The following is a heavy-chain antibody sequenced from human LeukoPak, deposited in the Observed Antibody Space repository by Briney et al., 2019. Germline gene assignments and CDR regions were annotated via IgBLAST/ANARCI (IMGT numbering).Heavy chain of an antibody. D-gene: IGHD6-19*01. CDR2: ISGSGGST. Sequence: GSLRLSCAASGFTFSSYAMSWVRQAPGKGLEWVSAISGSGGSTYYADSVKGRFTISRDNAKNSLYLQMNSLRAEDTALYYCAKDGGGFIAVAGIVYFDYWGQGTLATVSS. J-gene: IGHJ4*02. V-gene: IGHV3-23*01. CDR1: GFTFSSYA. CDR3: AKDGGGFIAVAGIVYFDY.